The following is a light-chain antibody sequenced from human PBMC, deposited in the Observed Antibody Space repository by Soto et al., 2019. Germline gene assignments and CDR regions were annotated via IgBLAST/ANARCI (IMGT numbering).Light chain of an antibody. CDR1: QRISTY. V-gene: IGKV1-39*01. CDR3: QQSYDTVAIT. CDR2: VAS. J-gene: IGKJ5*01. Sequence: DIQMTQSPSSLSASVGDRVTITFRASQRISTYLNWYQQKPGQAPKLLIYVASLLQSGVPSRFSGSGSGTDFTLTISGLQPEHFATYYCQQSYDTVAITFGQGTRPEI.